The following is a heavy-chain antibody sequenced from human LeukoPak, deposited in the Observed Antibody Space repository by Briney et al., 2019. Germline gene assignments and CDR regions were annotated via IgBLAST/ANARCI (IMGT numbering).Heavy chain of an antibody. J-gene: IGHJ4*02. CDR3: AREGSGYDYGYYFDY. Sequence: SVKVSCKASGGTFSSYAITWVRQAPGQGLEWMGEIIPIFGTANYAQKFQGRVTITADKSTSTAYMELSSLRSDDTAVYYCAREGSGYDYGYYFDYWGQGTLVTVSS. CDR2: IIPIFGTA. D-gene: IGHD5-12*01. V-gene: IGHV1-69*06. CDR1: GGTFSSYA.